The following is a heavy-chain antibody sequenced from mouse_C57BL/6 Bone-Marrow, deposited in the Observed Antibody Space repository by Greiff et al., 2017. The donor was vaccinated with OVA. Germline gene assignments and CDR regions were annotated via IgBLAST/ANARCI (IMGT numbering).Heavy chain of an antibody. Sequence: EVKLVESGPGLVKPSQSLSLTCSVTGYSITSGYYWNWIRQFPGNKLEWMGYISYDGSNNYNPSLKNRISITRDTSKNQFFLKLNSVTTEDTATYYCAREAYYYGSSSTYWGQGTLVTVSA. J-gene: IGHJ3*01. CDR3: AREAYYYGSSSTY. V-gene: IGHV3-6*01. D-gene: IGHD1-1*01. CDR1: GYSITSGYY. CDR2: ISYDGSN.